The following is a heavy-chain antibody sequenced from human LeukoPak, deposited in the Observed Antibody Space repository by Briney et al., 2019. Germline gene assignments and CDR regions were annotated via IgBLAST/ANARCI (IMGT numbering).Heavy chain of an antibody. CDR1: GFTFSSYG. Sequence: PGGSLRLSCAASGFTFSSYGMHWVRQAPGKGLEWVAVISYDGSNKYYADSVKGRFTISRDNSKNTLYLQMNSLRAEDTAVYYCAKDYIAGPWRHWYFDLWGRGTLVTVSS. D-gene: IGHD6-13*01. CDR3: AKDYIAGPWRHWYFDL. J-gene: IGHJ2*01. V-gene: IGHV3-30*18. CDR2: ISYDGSNK.